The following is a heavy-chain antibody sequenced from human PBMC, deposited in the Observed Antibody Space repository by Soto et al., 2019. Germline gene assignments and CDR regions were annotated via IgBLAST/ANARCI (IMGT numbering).Heavy chain of an antibody. D-gene: IGHD5-12*01. V-gene: IGHV4-59*01. J-gene: IGHJ4*03. CDR3: ARDSFVYSGEGAVAI. CDR2: IYYSGST. CDR1: GGSISSYY. Sequence: SETLSLTCTVSGGSISSYYWSWIRQPPGKGLEWIGYIYYSGSTTYNPSLKSRVTISVDTSKNQFSLKLSSVTAADTAVYYCARDSFVYSGEGAVAIWGQGALVPVYS.